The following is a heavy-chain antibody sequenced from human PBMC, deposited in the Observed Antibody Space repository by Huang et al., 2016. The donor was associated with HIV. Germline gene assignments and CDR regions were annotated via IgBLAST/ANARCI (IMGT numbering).Heavy chain of an antibody. J-gene: IGHJ4*02. CDR3: AKVTLGFDY. CDR1: GVTFSSYG. V-gene: IGHV3-30*02. D-gene: IGHD2-15*01. Sequence: QVQLVESGGGVVQPGGFLRLSCATSGVTFSSYGMHWVRQATGLGLEWVAFIQYDGTKKYYADSVKGRFNISRDNSKNMLHLQMNNLRVEDTAAYFCAKVTLGFDYWGQGTWVTVSS. CDR2: IQYDGTKK.